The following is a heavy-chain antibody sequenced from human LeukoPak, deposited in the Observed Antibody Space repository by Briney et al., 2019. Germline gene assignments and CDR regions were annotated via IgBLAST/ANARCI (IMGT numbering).Heavy chain of an antibody. Sequence: SETLSLTCTVSDGSITSSGYYWVWIRQPPGKGVEWIGNIYSGGTTYYNPSLKSRVTISVDTSKNHFSLRLTSVTAADTAFYYCARRQGGSSWFDPWGQGTLVTVSS. J-gene: IGHJ5*02. CDR3: ARRQGGSSWFDP. V-gene: IGHV4-39*02. CDR1: DGSITSSGYY. D-gene: IGHD6-13*01. CDR2: IYSGGTT.